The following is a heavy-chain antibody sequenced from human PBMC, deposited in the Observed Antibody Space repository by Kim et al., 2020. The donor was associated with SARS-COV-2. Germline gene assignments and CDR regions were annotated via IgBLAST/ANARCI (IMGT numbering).Heavy chain of an antibody. D-gene: IGHD6-13*01. Sequence: GGSLRLSCAASGFTFSSYGMHWVRQAPGKGLEWVAVLWYDGSNKYYADSVKGRFTISRDNSKNTLYLQMNSLRAEDTAVYYCARWAAAESPYFDYWGQGTLVTVSS. CDR3: ARWAAAESPYFDY. CDR1: GFTFSSYG. CDR2: LWYDGSNK. J-gene: IGHJ4*02. V-gene: IGHV3-33*01.